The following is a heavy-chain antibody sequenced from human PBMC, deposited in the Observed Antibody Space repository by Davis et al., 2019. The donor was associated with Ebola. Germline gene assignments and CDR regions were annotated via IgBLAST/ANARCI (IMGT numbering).Heavy chain of an antibody. CDR2: IYSGGST. D-gene: IGHD1-26*01. CDR1: GFTVSSNY. V-gene: IGHV3-66*01. J-gene: IGHJ4*02. CDR3: ARGGTWYYFDY. Sequence: GESLKISCAASGFTVSSNYMSWVRQAPGKGLEWVSVIYSGGSTYYADSVKGRFTISRDNSKNTLYLQMNSLRAEDTAVYYCARGGTWYYFDYWGQGTLVTVSS.